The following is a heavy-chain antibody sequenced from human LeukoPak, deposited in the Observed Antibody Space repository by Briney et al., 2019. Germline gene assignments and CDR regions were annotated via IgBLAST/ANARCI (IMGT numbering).Heavy chain of an antibody. Sequence: ASVKVSCKASGGTFSSYAISWVRQAPGRGLEWMGGIIPIFGTANYAQKFQGRVTITADESTSTAYMELSSLRSEDTAVYYCARRDYYDSSGYYWGQGTLVTVSS. CDR2: IIPIFGTA. J-gene: IGHJ4*02. CDR3: ARRDYYDSSGYY. CDR1: GGTFSSYA. V-gene: IGHV1-69*13. D-gene: IGHD3-22*01.